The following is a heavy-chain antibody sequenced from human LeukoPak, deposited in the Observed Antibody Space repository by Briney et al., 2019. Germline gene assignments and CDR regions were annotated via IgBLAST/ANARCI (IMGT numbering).Heavy chain of an antibody. CDR1: GGSISSYY. J-gene: IGHJ5*02. CDR2: IYYSGST. D-gene: IGHD6-13*01. CDR3: ARAPPGSSSWSTFDP. V-gene: IGHV4-59*01. Sequence: PSETLSPTCTVSGGSISSYYWSWIRQPPGKGLEWIGYIYYSGSTNYNPSLKSRVTISVDTSKNQFSLKLSSVTAADTAVYYCARAPPGSSSWSTFDPWGQGTLVTVSS.